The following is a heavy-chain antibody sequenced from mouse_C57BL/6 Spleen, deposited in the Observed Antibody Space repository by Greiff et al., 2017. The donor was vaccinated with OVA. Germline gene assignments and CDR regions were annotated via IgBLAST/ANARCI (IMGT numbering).Heavy chain of an antibody. CDR1: GFTFTDYY. J-gene: IGHJ1*03. V-gene: IGHV7-3*01. CDR2: IRNKANGYTT. D-gene: IGHD1-1*01. Sequence: EVQGVESGGGLVQPGGSLSLSCAASGFTFTDYYMSWVRQPPGKALEWLGFIRNKANGYTTEYSASVKGRFTISRDNSQSILYLQMNALRAEDSATYYCARYYYGSSYPDWYFDVWGTGTTVTVSS. CDR3: ARYYYGSSYPDWYFDV.